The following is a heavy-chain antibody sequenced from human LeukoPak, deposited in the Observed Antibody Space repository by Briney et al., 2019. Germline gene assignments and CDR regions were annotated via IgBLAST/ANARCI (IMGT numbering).Heavy chain of an antibody. Sequence: GGSLRLSCAGSGFTFSIYAMHWVRQAPGKGLEWVSTITATTRSTSYADSVKGRFTISRDNSKNTLYLQMNSLRAEDTAVYSCAVPQWELLNWGQGTLVTVSS. V-gene: IGHV3-23*01. CDR1: GFTFSIYA. J-gene: IGHJ4*02. CDR3: AVPQWELLN. CDR2: ITATTRST. D-gene: IGHD1-26*01.